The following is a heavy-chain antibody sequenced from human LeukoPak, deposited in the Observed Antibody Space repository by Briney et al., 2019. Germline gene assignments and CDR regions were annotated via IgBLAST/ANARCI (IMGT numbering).Heavy chain of an antibody. D-gene: IGHD3-9*01. J-gene: IGHJ4*02. Sequence: GGSLRLSCGASGFIVSRNYMSWVRQAPGKGLEWVSVFYSGAPTSYADSVKGRFTISRDKSKDTLYLQMNSLRAEDTAVYYCAKFYDVLTGYFDYWGQGTLVTVSS. CDR1: GFIVSRNY. CDR2: FYSGAPT. CDR3: AKFYDVLTGYFDY. V-gene: IGHV3-53*01.